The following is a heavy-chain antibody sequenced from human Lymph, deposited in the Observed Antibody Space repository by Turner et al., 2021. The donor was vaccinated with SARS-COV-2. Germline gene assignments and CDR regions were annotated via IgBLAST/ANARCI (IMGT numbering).Heavy chain of an antibody. J-gene: IGHJ6*02. D-gene: IGHD6-19*01. CDR3: ARHGFSGWYGGGMDV. V-gene: IGHV4-59*08. CDR1: GGSISSYY. Sequence: QVQLQESGPGLVKPSETLSLTCTVSGGSISSYYWRWLRQPPGKGLEWIGYIHYSGSTNYNPSLKSRVTISVDTSKNQFSLKLNSVTAADTAVYYCARHGFSGWYGGGMDVWGQGTTVTVSS. CDR2: IHYSGST.